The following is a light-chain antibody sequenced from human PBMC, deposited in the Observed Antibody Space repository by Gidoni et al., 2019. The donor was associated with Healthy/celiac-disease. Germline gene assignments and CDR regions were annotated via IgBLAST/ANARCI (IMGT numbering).Light chain of an antibody. CDR1: SSNIGAGYV. Sequence: QSVLTQPPSGSGAPGQRVTISCTGSSSNIGAGYVVHWYQQLPGTAPKLLIYGNRNRPSGVPDRFSGSKSCTSASLAITGLQAEDEADYYCQSYDSSLSGSWVFGGGTKLTVL. CDR2: GNR. CDR3: QSYDSSLSGSWV. V-gene: IGLV1-40*01. J-gene: IGLJ3*02.